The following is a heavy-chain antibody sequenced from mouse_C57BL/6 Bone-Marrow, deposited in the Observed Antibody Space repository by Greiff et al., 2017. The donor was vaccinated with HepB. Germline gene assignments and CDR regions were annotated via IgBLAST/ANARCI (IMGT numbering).Heavy chain of an antibody. D-gene: IGHD2-3*01. Sequence: QVQLQQSGPELVKPGASVKISCKASGYSFTSYYIHWVKQRPGQGLEWIGWICPGSGNTKYNEKFTGKATLTTDKSSSTVYMQLSSLTSEDSAVYDCASLYDGYYGAMEYWGQGTSVTVSS. CDR3: ASLYDGYYGAMEY. CDR1: GYSFTSYY. V-gene: IGHV1-66*01. J-gene: IGHJ4*01. CDR2: ICPGSGNT.